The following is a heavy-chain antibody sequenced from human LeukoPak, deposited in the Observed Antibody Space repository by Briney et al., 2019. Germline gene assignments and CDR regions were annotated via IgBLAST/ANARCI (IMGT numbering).Heavy chain of an antibody. CDR1: GGSFSGYY. J-gene: IGHJ4*02. CDR3: ARGADYIWGSYRYKPAARPFDY. Sequence: PSETLPLTCAVYGGSFSGYYWSWIRQPPGKGLEWIGEINHSGSTNYNPSLKSRVTISVDTSKNQFSLKLSSVTAADTAVYYCARGADYIWGSYRYKPAARPFDYWGQGTLVTVSS. V-gene: IGHV4-34*01. CDR2: INHSGST. D-gene: IGHD3-16*02.